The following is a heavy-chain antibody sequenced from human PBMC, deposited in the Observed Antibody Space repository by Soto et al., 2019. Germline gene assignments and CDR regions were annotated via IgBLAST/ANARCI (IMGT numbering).Heavy chain of an antibody. CDR1: GLIFSDYH. D-gene: IGHD6-19*01. CDR3: AMLGGWSGGSSGMDV. J-gene: IGHJ6*02. CDR2: IRRKANSYTT. Sequence: EVQLVESGGGLVQPGGSLRLSCAASGLIFSDYHMDWVRQAPGKGLEWVGRIRRKANSYTTEYAASVKGRLTTSRDDSKNSLYLKMNRRKSEDTAVYYCAMLGGWSGGSSGMDVWGQGTRVTVSS. V-gene: IGHV3-72*01.